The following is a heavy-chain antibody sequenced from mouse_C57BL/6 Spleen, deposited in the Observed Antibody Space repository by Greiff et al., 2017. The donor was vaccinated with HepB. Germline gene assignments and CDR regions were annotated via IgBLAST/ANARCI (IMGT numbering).Heavy chain of an antibody. CDR2: INPSNGGT. V-gene: IGHV1-53*01. Sequence: VKLQQPGTELVKPGASVKLSCKASGYTFTSYWMHWVKQRPGQGLEWIGNINPSNGGTNYNEKFKSKATLTVDKSSSTAYMQLSSLTSEDSAVYYCARSRGAVDAMDYWGQGTSVTVSS. CDR1: GYTFTSYW. D-gene: IGHD1-1*02. J-gene: IGHJ4*01. CDR3: ARSRGAVDAMDY.